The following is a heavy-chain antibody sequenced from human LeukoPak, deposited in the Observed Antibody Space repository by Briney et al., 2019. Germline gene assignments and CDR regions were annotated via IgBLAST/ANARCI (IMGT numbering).Heavy chain of an antibody. V-gene: IGHV1-69*06. J-gene: IGHJ6*03. CDR2: IIPIFGTA. CDR3: ARDGERYFDWLQDYYYYYMDV. D-gene: IGHD3-9*01. Sequence: SVKVSCKASGGTFSSYAISWVRQAPGQGLEWMGGIIPIFGTANYAQKFQGRVTITADKSTSTAYMELSSLRSDDTAVYYCARDGERYFDWLQDYYYYYMDVWGKGTTVTISS. CDR1: GGTFSSYA.